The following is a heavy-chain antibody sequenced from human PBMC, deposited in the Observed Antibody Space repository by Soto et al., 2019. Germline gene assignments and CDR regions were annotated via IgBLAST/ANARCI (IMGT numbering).Heavy chain of an antibody. D-gene: IGHD2-15*01. CDR1: GFTISSYW. CDR2: IKQNGNKK. J-gene: IGHJ6*02. Sequence: GGSLRLSCAASGFTISSYWMSWVRQAQGQGLEWVTNIKQNGNKKYYVDSVKGRFTITRDNAKIALYLQMNSLRAEDTAVYYCAREGCSGGSCYSAYYYYGMDVWGQGTTVTVSS. CDR3: AREGCSGGSCYSAYYYYGMDV. V-gene: IGHV3-7*01.